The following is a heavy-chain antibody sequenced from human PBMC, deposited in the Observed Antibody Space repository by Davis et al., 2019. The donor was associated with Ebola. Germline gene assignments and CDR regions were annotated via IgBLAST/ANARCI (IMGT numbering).Heavy chain of an antibody. D-gene: IGHD2-2*01. Sequence: ASVKVSCKASGYTFTSYYMHWVRQAPGQGLEWMGIINPSGGSTSYAQKFQGRVTMTTDTSTSTAYMELSSLRSEDTAVYYCARGPPNIVVVPAATPYYYYGMDVWGQGTTVTISS. CDR3: ARGPPNIVVVPAATPYYYYGMDV. CDR1: GYTFTSYY. CDR2: INPSGGST. J-gene: IGHJ6*02. V-gene: IGHV1-46*01.